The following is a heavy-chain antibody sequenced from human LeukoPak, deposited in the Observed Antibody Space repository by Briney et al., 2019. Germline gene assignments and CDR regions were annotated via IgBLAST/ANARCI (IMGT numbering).Heavy chain of an antibody. CDR1: GGSISSYY. V-gene: IGHV4-4*07. J-gene: IGHJ4*02. CDR3: ARGREVVTADY. CDR2: IYTSGST. Sequence: PSETLSLTCTVSGGSISSYYWSWIRQPAGKGLEWIGRIYTSGSTNYNPSLKSRVTISVHTSKNQFSLKLSSVTAADTAVYYCARGREVVTADYWGQGTLVTVSS. D-gene: IGHD2-21*02.